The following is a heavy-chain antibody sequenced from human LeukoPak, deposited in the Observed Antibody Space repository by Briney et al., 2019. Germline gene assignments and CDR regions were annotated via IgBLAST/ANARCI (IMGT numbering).Heavy chain of an antibody. D-gene: IGHD4/OR15-4a*01. V-gene: IGHV3-53*01. CDR1: GFTVRSNY. Sequence: GGSLRLSCAASGFTVRSNYMSWVRQAPGKGLEWVSTIFPGGAIYHTDSVQGRFTISRDDSQNTLYLQMTSLRADDTAVYYCARGGVMGAYVDYWGQGILVTVSS. CDR3: ARGGVMGAYVDY. J-gene: IGHJ4*02. CDR2: IFPGGAI.